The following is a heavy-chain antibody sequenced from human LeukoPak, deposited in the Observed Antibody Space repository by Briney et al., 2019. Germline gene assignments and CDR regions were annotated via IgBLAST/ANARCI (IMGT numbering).Heavy chain of an antibody. CDR3: AKNSAGHDY. CDR1: DFTFSSYG. V-gene: IGHV3-23*01. Sequence: GGSLRLSCAASDFTFSSYGMTWVRQAPGKGLEWVSGISGSGVSTYYADSVKGRFTISRDNSENTLYLHMNSLRVEDTAVYYCAKNSAGHDYWGQGTLVTVSS. CDR2: ISGSGVST. D-gene: IGHD2/OR15-2a*01. J-gene: IGHJ4*02.